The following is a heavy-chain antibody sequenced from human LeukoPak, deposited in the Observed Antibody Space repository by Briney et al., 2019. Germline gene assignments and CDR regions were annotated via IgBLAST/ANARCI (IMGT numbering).Heavy chain of an antibody. V-gene: IGHV1-69*13. Sequence: ASVKVSCKASGGTFSSYAISWVRQAPGQGLEWMGGIIPIFGTANYAQKFQGRVTITADESTSTAYMELSSLRSEDTAVYYCATLDSLEYSSSSVWGQGTLVTVSS. CDR1: GGTFSSYA. J-gene: IGHJ4*02. CDR2: IIPIFGTA. CDR3: ATLDSLEYSSSSV. D-gene: IGHD6-6*01.